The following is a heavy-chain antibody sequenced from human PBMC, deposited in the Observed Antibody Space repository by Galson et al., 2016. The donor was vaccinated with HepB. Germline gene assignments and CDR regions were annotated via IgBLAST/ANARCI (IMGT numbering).Heavy chain of an antibody. J-gene: IGHJ4*02. CDR3: AREPPTSSSFDH. CDR2: MFPSGGRT. Sequence: SVKVSCKASGYTLSSYYMHWVRQALGQGLEWMGVMFPSGGRTSYAQKFQGRVTMTRDTSTSTDYMELSSLGSEDTAVYYCAREPPTSSSFDHWGQGTLVTVSS. CDR1: GYTLSSYY. V-gene: IGHV1-46*01.